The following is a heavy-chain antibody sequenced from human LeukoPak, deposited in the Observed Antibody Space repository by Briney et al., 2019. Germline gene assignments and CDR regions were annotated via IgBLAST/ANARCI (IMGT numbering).Heavy chain of an antibody. D-gene: IGHD6-19*01. V-gene: IGHV3-30*04. CDR3: AKEGGQWLVLPKNYFDY. CDR2: ISYDGSNK. J-gene: IGHJ4*02. Sequence: GGSLRLSCAASGFTFSSYAMHWVRQAPGKGLEWVAVISYDGSNKYYADSVKGRFTISRDNSKNTLYPQMNSLRAEDTAVYYCAKEGGQWLVLPKNYFDYWGQGTLVTVSS. CDR1: GFTFSSYA.